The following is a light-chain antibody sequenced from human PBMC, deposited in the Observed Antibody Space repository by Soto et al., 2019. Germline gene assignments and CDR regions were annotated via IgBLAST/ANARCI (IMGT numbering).Light chain of an antibody. V-gene: IGLV2-14*01. CDR1: SSDVGGYNY. J-gene: IGLJ2*01. Sequence: QSALTQPASVSGSPGQSITISCTGTSSDVGGYNYVSWYQQHPGKVPKLLIYEVSNLPSGVSNRFSGSKSGNTASLTISGLQAEDEADYYCSSYTSSSTLVVFGGGTKLTVL. CDR3: SSYTSSSTLVV. CDR2: EVS.